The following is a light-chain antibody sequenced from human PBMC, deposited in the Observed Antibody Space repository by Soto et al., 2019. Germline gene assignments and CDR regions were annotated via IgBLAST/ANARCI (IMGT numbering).Light chain of an antibody. J-gene: IGKJ1*01. V-gene: IGKV3-20*01. CDR1: QSVSSSY. CDR2: GVS. Sequence: EIVLTQSPGTLSLSPGERATLSCRASQSVSSSYLAWYQQKPGQAPRLLIYGVSSRATGISDRFSVSGSGTDFTLTISRLEPEDFAVYYCQQYGSSPVTFGQGTKVEIK. CDR3: QQYGSSPVT.